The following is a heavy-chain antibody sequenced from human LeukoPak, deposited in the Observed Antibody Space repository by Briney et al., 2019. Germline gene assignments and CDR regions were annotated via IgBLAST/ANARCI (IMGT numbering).Heavy chain of an antibody. CDR2: IYTSGST. J-gene: IGHJ5*02. CDR3: ARRILVPQGGDWFDP. CDR1: GGSISSYY. D-gene: IGHD2-2*01. V-gene: IGHV4-4*09. Sequence: SETLSPTCTVSGGSISSYYWSWIRQPPGKGLEWIGYIYTSGSTNYNPSLKSRVTISVDTSKNQFSLKLSSVTAADTAVYYCARRILVPQGGDWFDPWGQGTLVTVSS.